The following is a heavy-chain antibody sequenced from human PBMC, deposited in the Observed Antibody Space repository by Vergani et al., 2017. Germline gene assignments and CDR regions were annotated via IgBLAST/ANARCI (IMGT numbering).Heavy chain of an antibody. CDR3: ARLGLEYSSSWPGDFDY. V-gene: IGHV1-18*01. J-gene: IGHJ4*02. CDR2: ISAYNGNT. D-gene: IGHD6-6*01. Sequence: QVQLVQSGAEVKKPGASVKVSCKASGYTFTSYGISWVRQAPGQGLEWMGWISAYNGNTNYAQKLQGRVTMTTDTSTSTADMELRSLRSDDTAVYYCARLGLEYSSSWPGDFDYWGQGTRVTVSS. CDR1: GYTFTSYG.